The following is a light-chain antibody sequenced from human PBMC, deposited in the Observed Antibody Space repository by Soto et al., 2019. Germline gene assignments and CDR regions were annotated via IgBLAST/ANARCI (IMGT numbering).Light chain of an antibody. V-gene: IGKV3-15*01. J-gene: IGKJ1*01. CDR2: GAS. Sequence: EIVMTQSPATLSVSPGERATLSCRASQSVSSNLAWYQQKPGQAPRLLIYGASTRATGIPARFSGSGSGTEFTLTISSLQSEDFAVYYCQQHNNWPLGAFGQGTKVEIK. CDR3: QQHNNWPLGA. CDR1: QSVSSN.